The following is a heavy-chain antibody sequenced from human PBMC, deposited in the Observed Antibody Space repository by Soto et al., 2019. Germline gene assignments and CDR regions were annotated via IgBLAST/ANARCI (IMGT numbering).Heavy chain of an antibody. J-gene: IGHJ4*02. CDR2: IYYSGST. CDR3: ARWRDYDILTGYFGYFDY. D-gene: IGHD3-9*01. Sequence: QVQLQESGPGLVKPSETLSLTCTVSGGSISSYYWSWIRQPPGKGLEWIGYIYYSGSTNYNPSLKSRVTISVDTSKNQFSLKLSSVTAADTAVYYCARWRDYDILTGYFGYFDYWGQGTLVTVSS. V-gene: IGHV4-59*01. CDR1: GGSISSYY.